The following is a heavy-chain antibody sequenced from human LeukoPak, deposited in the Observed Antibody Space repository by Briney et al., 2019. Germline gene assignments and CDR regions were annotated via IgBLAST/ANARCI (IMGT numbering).Heavy chain of an antibody. CDR3: AKDLDSGGDSY. D-gene: IGHD2-21*01. CDR2: TLNDGRSK. Sequence: GGSLRLSCTTSGFTFSSYGMHWVRQAPGKGLGWVAVTLNDGRSKYYADSVKGRFTISRDNSKNTLYLQMNSLGVEDTAVYFCAKDLDSGGDSYWGQGTLVTVSS. J-gene: IGHJ4*02. V-gene: IGHV3-30*18. CDR1: GFTFSSYG.